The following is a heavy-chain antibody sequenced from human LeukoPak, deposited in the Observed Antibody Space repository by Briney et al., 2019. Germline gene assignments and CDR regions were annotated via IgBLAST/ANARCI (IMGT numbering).Heavy chain of an antibody. CDR2: ISGGGGST. Sequence: GGSLRLSCAASGFTFSTYGMSWVRQAPGKGLEWVSAISGGGGSTYYADSVRGRFTISRDNSKDTLYLQMNSLRAEDTAVYYCARGRYYFDYWGQGTLVTVSS. CDR3: ARGRYYFDY. J-gene: IGHJ4*02. V-gene: IGHV3-23*01. CDR1: GFTFSTYG.